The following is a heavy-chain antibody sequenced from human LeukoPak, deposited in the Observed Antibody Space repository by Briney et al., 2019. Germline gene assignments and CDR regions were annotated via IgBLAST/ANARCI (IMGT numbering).Heavy chain of an antibody. V-gene: IGHV3-21*01. CDR2: ISTTSSFI. D-gene: IGHD6-13*01. Sequence: GGSLRLSCAASGFTFSSYAMSWVRQAPGKGLEWVSYISTTSSFIYYADSMKGRFTISRDNAKNSLYLQMNSLRAEDTAVYYCARDQGVAAAGTVRTIDYWGQGTLVTVSS. CDR3: ARDQGVAAAGTVRTIDY. J-gene: IGHJ4*02. CDR1: GFTFSSYA.